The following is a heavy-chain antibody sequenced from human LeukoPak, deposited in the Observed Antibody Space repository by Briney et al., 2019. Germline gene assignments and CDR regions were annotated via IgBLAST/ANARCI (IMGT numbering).Heavy chain of an antibody. CDR3: GKVSGSGSYPDY. CDR2: ISGSGGST. V-gene: IGHV3-23*01. D-gene: IGHD3-10*01. J-gene: IGHJ4*02. CDR1: GVPFRYYA. Sequence: GGSLRLSCSASGVPFRYYAKHWVRQAPGKGLEWVSAISGSGGSTYYADSVKGRFTTSRDNSKNTLYLQRTSLRAEDTAVYYCGKVSGSGSYPDYRGQGTLVTVSS.